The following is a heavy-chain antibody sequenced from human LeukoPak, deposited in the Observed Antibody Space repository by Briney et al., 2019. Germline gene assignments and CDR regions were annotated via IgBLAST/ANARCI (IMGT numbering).Heavy chain of an antibody. CDR1: GFTFSSYG. D-gene: IGHD5-24*01. CDR3: VGLYKDY. J-gene: IGHJ4*02. CDR2: VSYDGNNK. Sequence: PGGSLRLSCAASGFTFSSYGMHWVRQAPGKGLEWVAVVSYDGNNKYYADSVKGRITISRDNSKNTLYLQMDSLRFEDTAIYYCVGLYKDYWGQGTLVTVSS. V-gene: IGHV3-30*03.